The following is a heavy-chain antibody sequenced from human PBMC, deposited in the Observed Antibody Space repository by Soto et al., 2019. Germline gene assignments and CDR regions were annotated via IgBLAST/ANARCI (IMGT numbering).Heavy chain of an antibody. Sequence: SETLSLTCAVYGGSFSGYYWSWIRQPPEKGLEWIGEINHSGSTNYNPSLKSRVTISVDTSKNQFSLKLSSVTAADTAVYYCARGYITMIVVVTYFDYWGQGTLVTVSS. D-gene: IGHD3-22*01. CDR2: INHSGST. CDR1: GGSFSGYY. CDR3: ARGYITMIVVVTYFDY. V-gene: IGHV4-34*01. J-gene: IGHJ4*02.